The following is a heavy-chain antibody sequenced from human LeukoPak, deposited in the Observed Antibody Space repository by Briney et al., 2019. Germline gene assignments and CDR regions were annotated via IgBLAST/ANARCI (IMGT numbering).Heavy chain of an antibody. D-gene: IGHD1-26*01. CDR1: GGSISIYY. V-gene: IGHV4-4*07. CDR2: IYNTGST. J-gene: IGHJ4*02. CDR3: ARDGGGTGRPLGF. Sequence: SETLSLTCTVSGGSISIYYWNWIRQPAGKGLEWIGRIYNTGSTNYNPSLKSRVTMSVDTSNNRLSLNLSPVTAADTAVYYCARDGGGTGRPLGFWGQGTLVTVSS.